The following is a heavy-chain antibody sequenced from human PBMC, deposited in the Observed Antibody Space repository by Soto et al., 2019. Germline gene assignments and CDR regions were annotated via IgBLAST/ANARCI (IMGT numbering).Heavy chain of an antibody. Sequence: PXETRSLTCSVAGASTGSNCSWTWMRQPPGKGLEWMGYIFNSGTTFHNPSLTSRLSISMDTSGNHFSLELRSVTAAGTAVYYCALELEPTTGLEYWKQGTLVAVS. D-gene: IGHD1-1*01. CDR3: ALELEPTTGLEY. J-gene: IGHJ4*02. CDR1: GASTGSNCS. CDR2: IFNSGTT. V-gene: IGHV4-31*02.